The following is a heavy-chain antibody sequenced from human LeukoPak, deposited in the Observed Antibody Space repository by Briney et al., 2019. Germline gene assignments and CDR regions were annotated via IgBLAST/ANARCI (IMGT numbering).Heavy chain of an antibody. V-gene: IGHV4-39*07. J-gene: IGHJ4*02. CDR1: GGSISSSSYY. CDR3: ARVKMVGATRNYFDY. Sequence: PSETLSLTCTVSGGSISSSSYYWGWIRQPPGKGLEWIGSIYYSGSTYYNPSLKSRVTISVDTSKNQFSLKLSSVTAADTAVYYCARVKMVGATRNYFDYWGQGTLVTVSS. D-gene: IGHD1-26*01. CDR2: IYYSGST.